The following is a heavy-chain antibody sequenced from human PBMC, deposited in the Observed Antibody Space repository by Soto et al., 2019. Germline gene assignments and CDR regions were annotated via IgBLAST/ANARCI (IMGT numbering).Heavy chain of an antibody. CDR3: ARDTAWTLHYYYGMDV. CDR1: GFTFSSYG. V-gene: IGHV3-33*01. D-gene: IGHD2-21*02. J-gene: IGHJ6*02. Sequence: QVQLVESGGGVVQPGRSLRLSCAASGFTFSSYGMHWVRQAPGKGLEWVAVIWYDGSNKYYADSVKGRFTISRDNSKNTLYLQMNSLRAEDTAVYYCARDTAWTLHYYYGMDVWGQGTTVTVSS. CDR2: IWYDGSNK.